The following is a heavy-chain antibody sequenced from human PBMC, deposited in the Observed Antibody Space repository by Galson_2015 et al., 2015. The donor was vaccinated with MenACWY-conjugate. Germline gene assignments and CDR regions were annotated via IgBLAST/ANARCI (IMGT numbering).Heavy chain of an antibody. J-gene: IGHJ5*02. V-gene: IGHV1-3*01. CDR3: AGYSSSWYWFDP. Sequence: VKVSCKASGYTFTSYAMHWVRQAPGQRLEWMGWINAGNGNTKYSQKFQGRVTITRDTSASTAYMELSSLRSEDTAVYYCAGYSSSWYWFDPWGQGTLVTVSS. CDR2: INAGNGNT. D-gene: IGHD6-13*01. CDR1: GYTFTSYA.